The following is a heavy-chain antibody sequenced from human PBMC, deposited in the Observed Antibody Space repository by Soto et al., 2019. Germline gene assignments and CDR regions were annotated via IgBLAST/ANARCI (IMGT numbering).Heavy chain of an antibody. CDR2: IYYKGYT. V-gene: IGHV4-39*01. CDR1: GDSIRDSSFY. CDR3: ARHPDYGGNYYYYGLDV. J-gene: IGHJ6*02. D-gene: IGHD4-17*01. Sequence: QMQLQESGPGLVKPSETLSLTCTSSGDSIRDSSFYWAWIRQSPGKGLEWIGSIYYKGYTKYNPSLQTRFTISIDTSRNQFSLRLTSVTAADTAIYFCARHPDYGGNYYYYGLDVWGPGTTVIVSS.